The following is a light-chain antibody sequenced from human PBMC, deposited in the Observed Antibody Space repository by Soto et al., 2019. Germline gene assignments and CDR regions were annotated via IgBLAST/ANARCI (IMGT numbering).Light chain of an antibody. J-gene: IGKJ3*01. Sequence: AIQLTQSPSSLSASVGDRVTITCRASQGISSALAWYQQKPGKAPKLLIYDASSLESGVPSRFSGSGSGTDFTLTISSLQPEDFATYYCQQFDSYPPVTFCPGTKVDIK. CDR3: QQFDSYPPVT. V-gene: IGKV1-13*02. CDR1: QGISSA. CDR2: DAS.